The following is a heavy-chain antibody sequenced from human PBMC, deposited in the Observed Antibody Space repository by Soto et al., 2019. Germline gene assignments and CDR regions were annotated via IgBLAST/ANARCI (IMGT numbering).Heavy chain of an antibody. J-gene: IGHJ4*02. CDR2: INAGNGNT. CDR1: GYTFTSYA. V-gene: IGHV1-3*01. CDR3: ARTSGYYVYDY. Sequence: QVQLVQSGAEVKKPGASVKVSCKASGYTFTSYAMHWVRQAPGQRLEWMGWINAGNGNTKYSQKVQGRVTITRDTSASTAYMELSSLRSEDTAVYYCARTSGYYVYDYWGQGTLVTVSS. D-gene: IGHD3-22*01.